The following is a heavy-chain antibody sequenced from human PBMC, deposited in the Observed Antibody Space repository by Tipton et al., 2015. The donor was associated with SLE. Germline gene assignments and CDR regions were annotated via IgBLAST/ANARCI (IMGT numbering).Heavy chain of an antibody. J-gene: IGHJ3*02. CDR3: ARGGVVAATDDAFDI. CDR2: IDPSDSYT. V-gene: IGHV5-10-1*01. CDR1: GHSFTSYW. D-gene: IGHD2-15*01. Sequence: QLVQSGAEVKKPGESLKISCKGSGHSFTSYWISWVRQMPGKGLEWMGRIDPSDSYTNYSPSFQGHVTISADKSISTAYLQWSSLKASDTAMYYCARGGVVAATDDAFDIWGQGTMVTVSS.